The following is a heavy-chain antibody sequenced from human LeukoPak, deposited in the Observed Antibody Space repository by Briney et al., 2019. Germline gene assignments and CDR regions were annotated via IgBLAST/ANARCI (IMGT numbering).Heavy chain of an antibody. CDR2: ISSSSSTI. CDR1: GFTFSSYS. Sequence: GGSLRLSCAASGFTFSSYSMNWVRQAPGKGLEWVSYISSSSSTIYYADSVKGRFTISRDNAKNSLYLQMNSLRDEGTAVYYCARDDYYGSGSYSYYFDYWGQGTLVTVSS. V-gene: IGHV3-48*02. D-gene: IGHD3-10*01. CDR3: ARDDYYGSGSYSYYFDY. J-gene: IGHJ4*02.